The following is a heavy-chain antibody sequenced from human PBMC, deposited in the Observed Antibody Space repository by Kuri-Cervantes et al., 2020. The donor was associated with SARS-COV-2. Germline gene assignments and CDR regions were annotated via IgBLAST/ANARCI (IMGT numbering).Heavy chain of an antibody. CDR2: IYHSGST. CDR1: GYSISSGYY. D-gene: IGHD2-2*02. CDR3: ARLAPDVVVVPAAIGGDYYYYYMDV. Sequence: SQTLSLTCAVSGYSISSGYYWGWIRQPPGKGLEWIGSIYHSGSTYYNPSLKSRLTMSLDMSKSQFSLKLSSVTAADTAVYYCARLAPDVVVVPAAIGGDYYYYYMDVWGKGTTVTVSS. V-gene: IGHV4-38-2*01. J-gene: IGHJ6*03.